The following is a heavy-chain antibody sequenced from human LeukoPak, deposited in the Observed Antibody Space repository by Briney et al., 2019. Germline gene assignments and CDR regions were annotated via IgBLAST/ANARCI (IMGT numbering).Heavy chain of an antibody. CDR3: AKVEGASKASVY. D-gene: IGHD1-1*01. Sequence: GGSLRLSCAASGFTFTSSWMHWLRQAPGKGLMWISRINTDGDTTSYADSVKGRFTISRDNAKNTLYLQMNSLRAEDTAVYYCAKVEGASKASVYWGQGALVTVSS. CDR2: INTDGDTT. J-gene: IGHJ4*02. CDR1: GFTFTSSW. V-gene: IGHV3-74*01.